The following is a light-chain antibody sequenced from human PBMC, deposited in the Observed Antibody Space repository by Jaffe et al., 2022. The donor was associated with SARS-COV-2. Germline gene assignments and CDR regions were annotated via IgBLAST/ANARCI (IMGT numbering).Light chain of an antibody. J-gene: IGLJ2*01. Sequence: QSVLTQPPSASGTPGQSVTISCSGSNSNIRSNTVNWYQHLPGTAPKLLIYKNNQRPSGVPDRFSGSKSGTSASLAISGLQSEDEADYYCAAWDDSLNGPVFGGGTKLTVL. CDR2: KNN. CDR3: AAWDDSLNGPV. CDR1: NSNIRSNT. V-gene: IGLV1-44*01.